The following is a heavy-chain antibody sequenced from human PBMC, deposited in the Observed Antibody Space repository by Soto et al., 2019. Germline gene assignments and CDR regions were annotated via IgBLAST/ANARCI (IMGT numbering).Heavy chain of an antibody. Sequence: PAGSLTLSCAASGFTFSSDGMHWGRQAPGKGLEWVAVISYDGSNKYYADSVKGRFTISRDNSKNTLYLQMSSLRAEDTAVYYCAKEPAQYSFADYWGQGTQSTVSS. V-gene: IGHV3-30*18. J-gene: IGHJ4*02. CDR1: GFTFSSDG. CDR2: ISYDGSNK. CDR3: AKEPAQYSFADY. D-gene: IGHD5-18*01.